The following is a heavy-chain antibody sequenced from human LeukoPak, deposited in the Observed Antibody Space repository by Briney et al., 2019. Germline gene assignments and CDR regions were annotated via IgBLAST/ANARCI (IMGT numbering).Heavy chain of an antibody. CDR3: ARGGRGVYSYGYSPFDY. CDR2: IWYDGSNK. V-gene: IGHV3-33*01. Sequence: GGSLRLSCAASGFTFSSYGMHWVRQAPGKGLEWVAVIWYDGSNKYYADSVKGRFTISRDNSKNTLYLQMNSLRAEDTAVYYCARGGRGVYSYGYSPFDYWGQGTLVTVSS. J-gene: IGHJ4*02. D-gene: IGHD5-18*01. CDR1: GFTFSSYG.